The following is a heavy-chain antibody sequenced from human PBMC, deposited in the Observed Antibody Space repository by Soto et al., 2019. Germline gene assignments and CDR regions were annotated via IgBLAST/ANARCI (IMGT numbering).Heavy chain of an antibody. V-gene: IGHV4-31*01. CDR2: IYYSGST. CDR3: AAYGGDTLDY. D-gene: IGHD2-21*02. CDR1: GGSISSGGYY. J-gene: IGHJ4*02. Sequence: QVQLQESGPGLVKPSQTLSLTCTVSGGSISSGGYYWSWIRQHPGKGLEWIGYIYYSGSTYYNPSLRGPVTISVDTYKNQFSLMLSPVPAADTDVYYCAAYGGDTLDYWGQGTLVTVSA.